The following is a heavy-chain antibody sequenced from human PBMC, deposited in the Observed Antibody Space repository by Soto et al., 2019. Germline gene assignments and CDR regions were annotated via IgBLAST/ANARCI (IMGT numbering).Heavy chain of an antibody. V-gene: IGHV3-23*01. J-gene: IGHJ4*02. Sequence: EVQLLESGGGLVQPGGSLRLSCAASGFTFSSFSMNWVRQAPWKGLEWVARVGGGGDHTFYADSVKGRFTISRDDSQNTLFLQMIILRAEDTAVFFCAKRNSGSGTCPPLIGFWGQGTLVSVSS. D-gene: IGHD3-10*01. CDR3: AKRNSGSGTCPPLIGF. CDR1: GFTFSSFS. CDR2: VGGGGDHT.